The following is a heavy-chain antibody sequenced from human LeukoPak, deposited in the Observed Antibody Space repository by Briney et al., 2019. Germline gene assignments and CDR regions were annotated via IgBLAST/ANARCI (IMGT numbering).Heavy chain of an antibody. Sequence: SGPALVKPTQTLTLTCTFSGSSLSTSGMRVSWIRQPPGKALEWLARIDWDDDKFYSTSLKTRLTISKDTSKNQVVLTMTNMDPVDTATYYCARMTGTAMVYYFDYWGQGTLVTVSS. J-gene: IGHJ4*02. CDR3: ARMTGTAMVYYFDY. CDR2: IDWDDDK. V-gene: IGHV2-70*04. D-gene: IGHD5-18*01. CDR1: GSSLSTSGMR.